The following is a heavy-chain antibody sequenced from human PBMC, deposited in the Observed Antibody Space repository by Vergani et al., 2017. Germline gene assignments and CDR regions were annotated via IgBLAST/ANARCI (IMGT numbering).Heavy chain of an antibody. CDR1: DSSIMTKPY. D-gene: IGHD3-10*01. CDR2: IHHSGDT. Sequence: QVQLQESGPGLVKPSETLTLTCDVSDSSIMTKPYWGWFRQSPGKGLEWIGCIHHSGDTHYNSSLKSRVSISIVSSSKFSLSLTSVTAADTAIYYCARHRGSGGFFPSSYFYGMDVWGHVTTVTVSS. J-gene: IGHJ6*02. V-gene: IGHV4-38-2*01. CDR3: ARHRGSGGFFPSSYFYGMDV.